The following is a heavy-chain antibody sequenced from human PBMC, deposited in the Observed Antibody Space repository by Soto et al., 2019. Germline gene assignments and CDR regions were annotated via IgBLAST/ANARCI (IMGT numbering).Heavy chain of an antibody. CDR3: ARTHWVSGTEY. J-gene: IGHJ4*02. CDR1: GGSMTGYF. Sequence: QVQLQESGPGLVKPSETLSLTCTVSGGSMTGYFWSWIRQPAGKALEWIGHVYNSGNTDYNPSLASRITMAVDTSKSKFSLKVKSVTAADTAVYYCARTHWVSGTEYWGQGILVTVYS. D-gene: IGHD6-19*01. V-gene: IGHV4-4*07. CDR2: VYNSGNT.